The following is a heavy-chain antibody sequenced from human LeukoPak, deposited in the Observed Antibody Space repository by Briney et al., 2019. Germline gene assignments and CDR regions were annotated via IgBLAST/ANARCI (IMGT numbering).Heavy chain of an antibody. J-gene: IGHJ3*02. CDR3: AKDRRPQELRDAFDI. CDR2: ISGSGGST. Sequence: GGSLRLSCAASGFTFSSYTMSWVRQAPGKGLEWVSAISGSGGSTYYADSVKGRFTISRDNSKNTLYLQMNSLRAEDTAVYYCAKDRRPQELRDAFDIWGQGTMVTVSS. CDR1: GFTFSSYT. V-gene: IGHV3-23*01. D-gene: IGHD1-7*01.